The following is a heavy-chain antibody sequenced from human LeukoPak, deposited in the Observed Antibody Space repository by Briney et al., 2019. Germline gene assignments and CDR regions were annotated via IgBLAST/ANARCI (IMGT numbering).Heavy chain of an antibody. V-gene: IGHV2-5*08. D-gene: IGHD4-17*01. Sequence: TLSLTCTVSGGSISSYYWSWLRQPPGKGLEWLALIYWDDDKRYNPSLKSRLSITKDTSKNQVVLTMTNMDPVDTATYYCAHIVLTAVTYGAIDFWGQGTLVTVSS. CDR3: AHIVLTAVTYGAIDF. CDR1: GGSISSYYW. CDR2: IYWDDDK. J-gene: IGHJ4*02.